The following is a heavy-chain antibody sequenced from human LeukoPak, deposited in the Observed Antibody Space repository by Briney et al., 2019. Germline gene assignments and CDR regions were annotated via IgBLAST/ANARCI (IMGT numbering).Heavy chain of an antibody. Sequence: PGGSLRLSCAASGFTFSSYAMSWVRQAPGKGLEWVAVIWYDGSNKYYADSVKGRFTISRDNSKNTLYLQMNSLRAEDTAVYYCARGGVLWFGELLSQPFDYWGQGTLVTVSS. D-gene: IGHD3-10*01. CDR3: ARGGVLWFGELLSQPFDY. V-gene: IGHV3-33*08. CDR1: GFTFSSYA. J-gene: IGHJ4*02. CDR2: IWYDGSNK.